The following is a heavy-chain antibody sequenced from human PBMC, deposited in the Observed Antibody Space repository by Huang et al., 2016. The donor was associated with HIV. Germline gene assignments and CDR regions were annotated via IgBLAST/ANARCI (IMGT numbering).Heavy chain of an antibody. J-gene: IGHJ4*02. CDR2: IYSGGTT. V-gene: IGHV3-53*01. CDR1: GFTVSTNY. CDR3: AKEGDTGAALGY. D-gene: IGHD2-8*02. Sequence: EVQLVESGGGLIQPGGSLRLSCAASGFTVSTNYMTWVRQAPGKVLEWVSLIYSGGTTYYADSVKGRFTISRDDSENTPYLHMTSLRAGDTAVYYCAKEGDTGAALGYWGQGTLVTVS.